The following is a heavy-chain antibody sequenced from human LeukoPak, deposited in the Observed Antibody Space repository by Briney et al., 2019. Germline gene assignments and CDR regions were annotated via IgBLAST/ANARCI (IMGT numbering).Heavy chain of an antibody. V-gene: IGHV3-23*01. CDR1: GFSFSSYG. CDR3: ARRSKSSAIWYYFDY. CDR2: ISGSGDIT. D-gene: IGHD6-25*01. Sequence: PGGSLRLPCAATGFSFSSYGINWVRQAPGKGLEWVSGISGSGDITYYADSVKGRFTISRDNSGNTLYLQMNSLRAEDTAVYYCARRSKSSAIWYYFDYWGQGTLVTVSS. J-gene: IGHJ4*02.